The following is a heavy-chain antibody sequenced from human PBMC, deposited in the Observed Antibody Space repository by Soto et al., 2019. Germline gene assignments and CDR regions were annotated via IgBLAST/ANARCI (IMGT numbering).Heavy chain of an antibody. D-gene: IGHD2-2*01. Sequence: ASVKVSCKASGYTFTGYYMHWVRQAPGQGLEWMEWINPNSGGTNYAQKFQGWVTMTRDTSISTAYMELSRLRSDDTAVYYCARGRCSSTSCYPYYYYGMDVWGQGTTVTVSS. CDR2: INPNSGGT. J-gene: IGHJ6*02. CDR1: GYTFTGYY. V-gene: IGHV1-2*04. CDR3: ARGRCSSTSCYPYYYYGMDV.